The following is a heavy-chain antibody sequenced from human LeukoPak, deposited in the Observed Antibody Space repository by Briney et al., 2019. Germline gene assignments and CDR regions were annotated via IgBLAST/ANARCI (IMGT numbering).Heavy chain of an antibody. V-gene: IGHV3-30*03. CDR1: GFTFSSYG. CDR3: ARGSALFD. J-gene: IGHJ4*02. CDR2: ISYDGSNK. D-gene: IGHD6-6*01. Sequence: PGRSLRLSCAASGFTFSSYGMHWVRQAPGKGLEWVAVISYDGSNKYYADSVKGRFTISRDNSKNTLYLQMNSLRAEDTAVYYCARGSALFDWGQGTLVTVSS.